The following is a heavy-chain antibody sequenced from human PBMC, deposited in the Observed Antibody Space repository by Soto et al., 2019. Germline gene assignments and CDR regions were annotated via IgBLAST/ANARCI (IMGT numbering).Heavy chain of an antibody. V-gene: IGHV3-30*18. CDR1: GFRFSSYG. CDR3: AKDGSGYSYGYDDYYY. CDR2: VSYDGNTQ. Sequence: GGSLRLSCAASGFRFSSYGMHWVRQAPGKGLEWVAAVSYDGNTQYYADSVKGRLTISRDNSKNTMSLQMDSLRAEDTAVYYCAKDGSGYSYGYDDYYY. J-gene: IGHJ6*03. D-gene: IGHD5-18*01.